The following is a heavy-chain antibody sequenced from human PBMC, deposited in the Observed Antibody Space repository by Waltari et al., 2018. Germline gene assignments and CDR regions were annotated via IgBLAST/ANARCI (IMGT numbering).Heavy chain of an antibody. J-gene: IGHJ4*02. V-gene: IGHV3-7*03. Sequence: EVQLVESGGGLVQPGGSLRLSCAASGFTFSSYWMSWVRQAPGKGLEWVANIKEDGREKYDVESVKGRFTISRDNAKNSLYLQMNSLRAEDTAVYYCARDRRGDFDYWGQGTLVTVSS. CDR3: ARDRRGDFDY. CDR1: GFTFSSYW. CDR2: IKEDGREK.